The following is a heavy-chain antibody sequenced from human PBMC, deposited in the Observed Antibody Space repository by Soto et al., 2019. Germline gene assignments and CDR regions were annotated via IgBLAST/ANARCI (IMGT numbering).Heavy chain of an antibody. J-gene: IGHJ4*02. CDR3: ARGGYCSSTSCYSLFDY. V-gene: IGHV1-69*01. CDR2: IIPIFGTA. Sequence: KVSCKASGGTFSSYAISWVRQAPGQGLEWMGGIIPIFGTANYAQKFQGRVTITADESTSTAYMELSSLRSEDTAVYYCARGGYCSSTSCYSLFDYWGQGTLVTVSS. D-gene: IGHD2-2*01. CDR1: GGTFSSYA.